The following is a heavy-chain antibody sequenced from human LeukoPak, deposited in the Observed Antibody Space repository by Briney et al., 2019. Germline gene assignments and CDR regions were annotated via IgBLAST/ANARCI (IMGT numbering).Heavy chain of an antibody. V-gene: IGHV3-30*03. CDR1: GFTFSSYG. CDR2: ISYDGSNK. D-gene: IGHD3-9*01. J-gene: IGHJ4*02. Sequence: GGSLRLSCAASGFTFSSYGMHWVRQAPGKGLESVAVISYDGSNKYYADSVKGRFTISRDNSKNTLYLQMNSLRAEDTAVYYCARGKRYFDWLLPFDYWGQGTLVTVSS. CDR3: ARGKRYFDWLLPFDY.